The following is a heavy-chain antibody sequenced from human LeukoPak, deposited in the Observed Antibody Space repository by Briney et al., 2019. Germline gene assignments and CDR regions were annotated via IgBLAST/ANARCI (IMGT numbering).Heavy chain of an antibody. Sequence: ASVKVSCKASGYTFTSYGISWVRQAPGQGLEWMGWISTYNGNTIYAQKVQGRVNLTTDTSTSTAYMELRSLRSDDTAVYYCARDPRYSSSWDTTNWFDPWGQGTLVTVSS. CDR3: ARDPRYSSSWDTTNWFDP. D-gene: IGHD6-13*01. CDR2: ISTYNGNT. J-gene: IGHJ5*02. CDR1: GYTFTSYG. V-gene: IGHV1-18*01.